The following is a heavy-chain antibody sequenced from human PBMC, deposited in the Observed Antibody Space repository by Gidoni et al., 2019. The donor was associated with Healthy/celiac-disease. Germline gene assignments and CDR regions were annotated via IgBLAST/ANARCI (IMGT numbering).Heavy chain of an antibody. V-gene: IGHV1-2*04. D-gene: IGHD3-16*01. J-gene: IGHJ5*02. CDR2: INPNSGGT. CDR1: CYTFTGYY. Sequence: QVQLVQSGAEVKKPGSSVKVSCKASCYTFTGYYMHWVRQAPGQGLEWMGWINPNSGGTNYAQKFQGWVTMTRDTSISTAYMELSRLRSDDTAVYYWAREGGEEDYNWFDPWGQGTLVTVSS. CDR3: AREGGEEDYNWFDP.